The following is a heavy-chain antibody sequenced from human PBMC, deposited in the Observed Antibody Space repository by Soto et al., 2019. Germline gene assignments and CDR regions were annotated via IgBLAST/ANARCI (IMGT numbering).Heavy chain of an antibody. CDR1: GFTFSSYG. CDR2: ISYDGSNK. D-gene: IGHD5-12*01. Sequence: GGSLRLSCAASGFTFSSYGMHWVRQAPGKGLEWVAVISYDGSNKYYADSVKGRFTISRDNSKNTLYLQMNSLRAEDTAVYYCAKDLWISDSYYYYYMDVWGKGTTVTVSS. J-gene: IGHJ6*03. CDR3: AKDLWISDSYYYYYMDV. V-gene: IGHV3-30*18.